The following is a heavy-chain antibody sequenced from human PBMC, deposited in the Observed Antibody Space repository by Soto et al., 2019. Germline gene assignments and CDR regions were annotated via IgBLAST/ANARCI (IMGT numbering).Heavy chain of an antibody. CDR1: GFTITDYY. Sequence: PGGSLRLSCAASGFTITDYYMSWIRQAPGKGLEWDSYISSSGSTIYYSDPVKGRFTISRDXAKNSLYLQMNCLRAEDTDVYYCARDQVSFDYWGQGTVVTGSS. CDR3: ARDQVSFDY. V-gene: IGHV3-11*01. J-gene: IGHJ4*02. D-gene: IGHD2-8*01. CDR2: ISSSGSTI.